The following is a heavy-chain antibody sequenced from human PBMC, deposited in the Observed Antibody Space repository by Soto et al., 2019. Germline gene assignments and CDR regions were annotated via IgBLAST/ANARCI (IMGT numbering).Heavy chain of an antibody. CDR3: AIEKVGPTSIHVFDI. D-gene: IGHD1-26*01. V-gene: IGHV4-59*01. J-gene: IGHJ3*02. Sequence: SETLSLTCTVSGGSISSYYWSWIRQPPGKGLEWIGYIYYSGSTNYNPSLKSRVTISVDTSKNQFSLQMNSLRAEDTVVYYCAIEKVGPTSIHVFDIWGQGKMVTVSS. CDR1: GGSISSYY. CDR2: IYYSGST.